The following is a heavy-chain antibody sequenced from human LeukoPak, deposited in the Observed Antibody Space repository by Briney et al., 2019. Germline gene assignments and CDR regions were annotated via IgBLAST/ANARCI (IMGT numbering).Heavy chain of an antibody. J-gene: IGHJ5*02. V-gene: IGHV4-39*02. CDR3: ARDGDGYCSGGSCYSEP. Sequence: SETLSLTCTVSGGSISSSYYWGWIRQSPGKGLEWIGSIYYSGSTYFNPSLKSRVTISVDTSKNQFSLKLSSVTAADTAVYYCARDGDGYCSGGSCYSEPWGQETLVTVSS. CDR2: IYYSGST. CDR1: GGSISSSYY. D-gene: IGHD2-15*01.